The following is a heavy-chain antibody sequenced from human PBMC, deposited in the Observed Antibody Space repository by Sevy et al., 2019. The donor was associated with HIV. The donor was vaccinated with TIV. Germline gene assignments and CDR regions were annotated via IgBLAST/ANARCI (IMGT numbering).Heavy chain of an antibody. J-gene: IGHJ3*02. Sequence: RGFLRLSCAASGFSFSTYYIHWVRQAPGKGLVWASRINRDGSSTSYADSVKGRFTISRDNAKNTVYLQMSSLRDDDTALYYCAREITPSGSSGKDAFDIWGQGTTVRVSS. V-gene: IGHV3-74*01. CDR3: AREITPSGSSGKDAFDI. CDR2: INRDGSST. D-gene: IGHD1-26*01. CDR1: GFSFSTYY.